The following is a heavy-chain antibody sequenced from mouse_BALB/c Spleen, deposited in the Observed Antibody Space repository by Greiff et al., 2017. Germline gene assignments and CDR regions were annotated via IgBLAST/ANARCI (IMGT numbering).Heavy chain of an antibody. CDR2: INSNGGST. D-gene: IGHD1-2*01. CDR1: GFSFSSYG. Sequence: EVQLVESGGGLVQPGGSLTLSCAVSGFSFSSYGMSWVRQTPDKRLELVATINSNGGSTYYPDSVKGRFTISRDNAKNTLYLQLSSLKSEDTAMYYCARVGSITLFAYWGQGTLVTVSA. CDR3: ARVGSITLFAY. V-gene: IGHV5-6-3*01. J-gene: IGHJ3*01.